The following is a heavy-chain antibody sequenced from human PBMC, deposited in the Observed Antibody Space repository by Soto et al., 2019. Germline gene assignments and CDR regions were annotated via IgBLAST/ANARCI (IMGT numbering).Heavy chain of an antibody. CDR3: ARESQLERPEEPDAFDI. Sequence: SETLSLTCTVSGGSISSYYWSWIRQPPGKGLEWIGYIYYSGSTNYNPSLKSRVTISVDTSKNQFSLKLSSVTAADTAVYYCARESQLERPEEPDAFDIWGQGTMVTVSS. CDR1: GGSISSYY. CDR2: IYYSGST. D-gene: IGHD1-1*01. J-gene: IGHJ3*02. V-gene: IGHV4-59*01.